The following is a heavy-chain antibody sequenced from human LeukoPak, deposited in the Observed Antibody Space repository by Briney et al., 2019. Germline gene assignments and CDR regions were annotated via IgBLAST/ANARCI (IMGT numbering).Heavy chain of an antibody. V-gene: IGHV5-51*01. CDR3: ATSGGEMATISPYFDY. J-gene: IGHJ4*02. CDR1: GYSFTSYW. D-gene: IGHD5-24*01. CDR2: IYPGDSDT. Sequence: GESLKIPCKGSGYSFTSYWIGWVRQMPGKGLEWMGIIYPGDSDTRYSPSFQGQVTISADKSISTAYLQWSSLEASDAATYYCATSGGEMATISPYFDYWGQGTLVTVSS.